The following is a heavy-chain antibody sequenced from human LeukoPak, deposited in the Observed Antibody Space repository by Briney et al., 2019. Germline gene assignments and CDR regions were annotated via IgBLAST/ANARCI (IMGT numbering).Heavy chain of an antibody. V-gene: IGHV3-15*01. J-gene: IGHJ4*02. CDR2: ITSKTDGGTT. CDR1: GFIISNAW. CDR3: TYPPWARFHY. Sequence: GGSLRLSCAASGFIISNAWMSWVRQAPGKGLEWVGRITSKTDGGTTDYAAPVKGRFTISRDDSKNTLYLQMNSLTTEDTAVYYCTYPPWARFHYWGQGTLVTVSS. D-gene: IGHD1-26*01.